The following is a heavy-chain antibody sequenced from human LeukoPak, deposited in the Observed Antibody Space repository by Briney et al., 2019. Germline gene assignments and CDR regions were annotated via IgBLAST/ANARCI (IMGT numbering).Heavy chain of an antibody. CDR3: ARGGSGSGYLYYFDS. CDR1: GYTFTSYD. J-gene: IGHJ4*02. Sequence: ASVKVSCKASGYTFTSYDINWVRQATGQGLEWMGWMNPNSGNTGYAQKFQGRVTMTRNTSISTAYMEVSGLTSDDTAMYYCARGGSGSGYLYYFDSWGQGTLVSVSS. D-gene: IGHD3-10*01. CDR2: MNPNSGNT. V-gene: IGHV1-8*01.